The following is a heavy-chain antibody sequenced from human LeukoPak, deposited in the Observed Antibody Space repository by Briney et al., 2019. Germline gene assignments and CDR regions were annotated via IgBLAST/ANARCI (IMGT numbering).Heavy chain of an antibody. J-gene: IGHJ4*02. CDR2: IYYSGST. CDR3: ARSPGRFCSGGSCYSSHYFDY. V-gene: IGHV4-59*01. CDR1: GGSITTYY. Sequence: KTSETLSLTCTVSGGSITTYYWSWIRQTPEKGLECIGYIYYSGSTNYNPPLKSRVTISVDTSKNQFSLKLSSVTAADTAVYYCARSPGRFCSGGSCYSSHYFDYWGQGTLVTVSS. D-gene: IGHD2-15*01.